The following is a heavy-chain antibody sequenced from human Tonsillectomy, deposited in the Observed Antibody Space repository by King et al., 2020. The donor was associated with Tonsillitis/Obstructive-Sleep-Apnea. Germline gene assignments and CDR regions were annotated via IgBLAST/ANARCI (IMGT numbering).Heavy chain of an antibody. J-gene: IGHJ5*02. V-gene: IGHV4-39*02. Sequence: QLQESGPGLVKPSETLSLTCTVSGGSISSSSYYWGWIRQPPGKGLEWIGSIYYSGSTYYNPSLKSRVTISVDTSKNQFSLKLSSVTAADTAVYYCAREDYCSSTSCSTNNWFDPWGQGTLVTVSS. CDR1: GGSISSSSYY. CDR3: AREDYCSSTSCSTNNWFDP. D-gene: IGHD2-2*01. CDR2: IYYSGST.